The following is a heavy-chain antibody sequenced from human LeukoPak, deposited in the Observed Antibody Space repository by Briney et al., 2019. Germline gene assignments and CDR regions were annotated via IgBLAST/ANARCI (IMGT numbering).Heavy chain of an antibody. CDR1: GGSISSYY. Sequence: SETLSLTCTVSGGSISSYYWSWIRQPAGKGLERIGRIYTSGSTNYNPSLKSRVTMSVDTSKSQFSLKLSSVTAADTAVYFCARDPGGYCSSTSCLVAGYYYYMDVWGKGTTVTVSS. V-gene: IGHV4-4*07. D-gene: IGHD2-2*01. J-gene: IGHJ6*03. CDR2: IYTSGST. CDR3: ARDPGGYCSSTSCLVAGYYYYMDV.